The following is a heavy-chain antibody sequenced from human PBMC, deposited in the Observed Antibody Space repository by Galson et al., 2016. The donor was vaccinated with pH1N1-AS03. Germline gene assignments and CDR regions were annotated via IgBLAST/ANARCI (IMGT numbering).Heavy chain of an antibody. V-gene: IGHV3-9*01. Sequence: SLRLSCAASGFIFDNYAMHWVRQAPGKGLEWVSGISWKSGYIAYADSVKGRFTISRDNAKNALHLQMNSLRPEDTGLCYCAKDSGRLTHYYYGMDVWGQGTTVTVSS. CDR2: ISWKSGYI. J-gene: IGHJ6*02. D-gene: IGHD2-15*01. CDR1: GFIFDNYA. CDR3: AKDSGRLTHYYYGMDV.